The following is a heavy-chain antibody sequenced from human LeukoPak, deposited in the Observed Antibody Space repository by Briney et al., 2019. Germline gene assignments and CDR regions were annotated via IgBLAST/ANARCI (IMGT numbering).Heavy chain of an antibody. V-gene: IGHV3-9*03. Sequence: GRSLRLSCAASGFTFDDYAMHSVRQAPGKGLEWVSGISWNSGSIGYAESVKGRFTISRDNAKNSLYLQMNSLRAEDMALYYCAKAYGSAAQYYFDYWGQGTLVTVST. J-gene: IGHJ4*02. D-gene: IGHD3-10*01. CDR3: AKAYGSAAQYYFDY. CDR2: ISWNSGSI. CDR1: GFTFDDYA.